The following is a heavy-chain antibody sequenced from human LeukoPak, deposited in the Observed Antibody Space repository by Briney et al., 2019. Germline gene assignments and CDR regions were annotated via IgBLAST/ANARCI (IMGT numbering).Heavy chain of an antibody. V-gene: IGHV3-30*03. CDR3: ARDIGDIVVVPAAI. D-gene: IGHD2-2*01. CDR1: GFTFSSYG. J-gene: IGHJ3*02. CDR2: ISYDGSNK. Sequence: GGSLRLSCAASGFTFSSYGMHWVRQAPGKGLEWVAVISYDGSNKYYAASVKGRFTISRDNSKNTLYLQMNSLRAEDTAVYYCARDIGDIVVVPAAIWGQGTMVTVSS.